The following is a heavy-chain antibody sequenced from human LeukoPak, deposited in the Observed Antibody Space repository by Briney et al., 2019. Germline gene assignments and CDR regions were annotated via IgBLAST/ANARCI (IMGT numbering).Heavy chain of an antibody. D-gene: IGHD6-13*01. V-gene: IGHV4-39*01. Sequence: SETLSLTCTVPGGSISSSSYYWGWIRQPPGKGLEWIGSIYYSGSTYYNPSLKSRVTISVDTSKNQFSLKLSSVTAADTAVYYCATLNSSSWYLGYFDYWGQGTLVTVSS. CDR3: ATLNSSSWYLGYFDY. J-gene: IGHJ4*02. CDR1: GGSISSSSYY. CDR2: IYYSGST.